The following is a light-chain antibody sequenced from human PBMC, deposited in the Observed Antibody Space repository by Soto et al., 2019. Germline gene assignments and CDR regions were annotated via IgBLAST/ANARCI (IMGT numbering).Light chain of an antibody. Sequence: QSVLTQPASVSGAPGQSITISCTGTSSDVGGYNYVSWYQQHPGKAPKLMIYEVSNRPSGVSNRSSGSKSGNTASLTISGLQAEDEADYYCSSYTSSSTTVFGTGTKVTVL. CDR2: EVS. J-gene: IGLJ1*01. V-gene: IGLV2-14*01. CDR3: SSYTSSSTTV. CDR1: SSDVGGYNY.